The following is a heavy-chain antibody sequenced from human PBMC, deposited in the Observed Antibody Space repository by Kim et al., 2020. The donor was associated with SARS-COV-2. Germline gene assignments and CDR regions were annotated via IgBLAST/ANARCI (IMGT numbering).Heavy chain of an antibody. CDR2: ISGSGGST. Sequence: GGSLRLSCAASGFTFSSYAMSWVRQAPGKGLEWVSAISGSGGSTYYADSVKGRFTISRDNSKNTLYLQMNSLRAEDTAVYYCAKLGSDNYCSGGSCYRDYWGQGTLVTVSS. CDR1: GFTFSSYA. D-gene: IGHD2-15*01. CDR3: AKLGSDNYCSGGSCYRDY. J-gene: IGHJ4*02. V-gene: IGHV3-23*01.